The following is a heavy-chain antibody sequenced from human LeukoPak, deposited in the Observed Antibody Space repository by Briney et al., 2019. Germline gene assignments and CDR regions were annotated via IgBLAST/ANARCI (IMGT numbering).Heavy chain of an antibody. D-gene: IGHD3-22*01. CDR3: ARGGGLIVVVIENWFDP. Sequence: ASVKVSCKASGYTFTSYAMTWVRQAPGQGLEWMGWINTNTGNPTYAQGFTGRFVFSLDTSVSTAYLQISSLKAEDTAVYYCARGGGLIVVVIENWFDPWGQGTLVTVSS. V-gene: IGHV7-4-1*02. CDR1: GYTFTSYA. CDR2: INTNTGNP. J-gene: IGHJ5*02.